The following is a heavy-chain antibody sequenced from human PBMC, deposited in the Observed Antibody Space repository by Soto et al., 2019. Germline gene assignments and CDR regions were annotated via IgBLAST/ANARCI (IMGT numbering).Heavy chain of an antibody. CDR1: GGSISSGGYY. CDR3: ARGETSKINWFDP. D-gene: IGHD3-3*02. J-gene: IGHJ5*02. Sequence: SETLSLTCTVSGGSISSGGYYWNWIRQHPGKGLEWIGYIYYSGSTYYNPSLKSRVTISVDTSKNQFSLKLSSVTAADTAVYYCARGETSKINWFDPWGQGTLVTVS. CDR2: IYYSGST. V-gene: IGHV4-31*03.